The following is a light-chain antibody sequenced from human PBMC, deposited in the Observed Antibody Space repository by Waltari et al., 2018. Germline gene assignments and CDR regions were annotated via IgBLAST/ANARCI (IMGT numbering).Light chain of an antibody. V-gene: IGKV2-30*01. CDR3: MQGSHWLPGWT. CDR1: QSLVNSDGNTY. CDR2: KVS. Sequence: DVVMTQSPLSLPVTLGQPASISCRSSQSLVNSDGNTYLNWFQQMPGQSPRRLIYKVSNRDSGVPDRFSGSGSGTDFTLKISRVEAEDVGVYYCMQGSHWLPGWTFGQGTKVEIK. J-gene: IGKJ1*01.